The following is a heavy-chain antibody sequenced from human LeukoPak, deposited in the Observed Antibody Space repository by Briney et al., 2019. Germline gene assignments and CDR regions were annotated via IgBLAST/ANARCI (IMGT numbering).Heavy chain of an antibody. D-gene: IGHD2-15*01. Sequence: ASVTVSCKASGYTFTGYYMHWVRQAPGQGLEWVGWINPNSGGTNYAQKFQGWVTMTRDTSISTAYMELSRLRSDDAAVYYCARATLGYCSGGSCGAFDIWGQGTMVTASS. J-gene: IGHJ3*02. CDR3: ARATLGYCSGGSCGAFDI. CDR2: INPNSGGT. V-gene: IGHV1-2*04. CDR1: GYTFTGYY.